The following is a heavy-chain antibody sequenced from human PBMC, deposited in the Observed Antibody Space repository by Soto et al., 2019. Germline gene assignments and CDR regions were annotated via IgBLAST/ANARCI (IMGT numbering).Heavy chain of an antibody. Sequence: QVQLVQSGAEVKEPRASVKVSCKASGYTVSSYYIHWVRQAPGQGLEWIGIINPNGGSTNYAQNFKLRLTVTRDTSTATVYMDLSALSADDTATYYCASGLGLGDCWGQGTLVTVSS. D-gene: IGHD3-9*01. V-gene: IGHV1-46*01. J-gene: IGHJ4*02. CDR3: ASGLGLGDC. CDR1: GYTVSSYY. CDR2: INPNGGST.